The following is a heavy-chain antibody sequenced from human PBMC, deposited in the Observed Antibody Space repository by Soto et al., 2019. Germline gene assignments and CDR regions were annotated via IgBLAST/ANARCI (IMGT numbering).Heavy chain of an antibody. V-gene: IGHV3-11*01. CDR3: ARYPLADCSGGSCLNCYGMDV. J-gene: IGHJ6*02. D-gene: IGHD2-15*01. CDR2: ISSSGSTI. CDR1: GFTFSDYY. Sequence: GSLRLSCAASGFTFSDYYMSWIRQAPGKGLEWVSYISSSGSTIYYADSVKGRFTISRDNAKNSLYLQMNSLRAEDTAVYYCARYPLADCSGGSCLNCYGMDVWGQGTTVTVSS.